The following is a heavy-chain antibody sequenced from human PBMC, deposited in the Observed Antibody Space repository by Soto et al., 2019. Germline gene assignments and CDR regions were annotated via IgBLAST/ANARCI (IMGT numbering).Heavy chain of an antibody. CDR2: IKSKTDGGTT. D-gene: IGHD3-22*01. CDR1: GFTFTNAW. CDR3: TTDSYSTIIIVRFDY. J-gene: IGHJ4*01. V-gene: IGHV3-15*07. Sequence: GGSLRLSCAASGFTFTNAWMNWVRQAPGKGLEWVGRIKSKTDGGTTDYAEPVKGRFAISRDDSNNMVYLQMNSLKIEDTAVYYCTTDSYSTIIIVRFDYWGHGTLVTVSS.